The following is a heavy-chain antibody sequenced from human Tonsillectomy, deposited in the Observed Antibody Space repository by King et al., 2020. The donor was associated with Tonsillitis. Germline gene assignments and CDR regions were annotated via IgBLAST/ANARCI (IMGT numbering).Heavy chain of an antibody. J-gene: IGHJ3*01. Sequence: VQLQESGPGLVKPSETLSLTCTVSGASISDYYWSWLRQPPGKGLEWIGYIYFSGSASSNPSLKSRLTISVDKSKNQFSLKLSSVTAADTAVYYCAKAGYYDSSGFFYFVFDSWGQGTMVGVSS. CDR1: GASISDYY. CDR3: AKAGYYDSSGFFYFVFDS. V-gene: IGHV4-59*01. D-gene: IGHD3-22*01. CDR2: IYFSGSA.